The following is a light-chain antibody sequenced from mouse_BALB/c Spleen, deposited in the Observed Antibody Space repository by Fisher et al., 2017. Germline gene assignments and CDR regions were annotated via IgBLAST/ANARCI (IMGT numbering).Light chain of an antibody. CDR3: HQRSSYPST. CDR1: SSVSY. CDR2: DTS. J-gene: IGKJ2*01. V-gene: IGKV4-70*01. Sequence: IVLTQSTAIMSASLGEEITLTCSASSSVSYMHWYQQKSGTSPKRWIYDTSKLASGVPARFSGRGSGTSYSLPISSVKAEDAATYYCHQRSSYPSTFGGGTKVEIK.